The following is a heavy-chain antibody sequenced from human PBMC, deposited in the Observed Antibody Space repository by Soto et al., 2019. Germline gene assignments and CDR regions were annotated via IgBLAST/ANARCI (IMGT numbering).Heavy chain of an antibody. D-gene: IGHD5-18*01. V-gene: IGHV3-33*01. CDR1: GFAFSSYG. CDR2: IWSDGNNK. CDR3: ARATTHSIQIWLSLGY. Sequence: QVQLVESGGGVVQPGRSLRLSCAASGFAFSSYGMHWVRQAPGKGLEWVAVIWSDGNNKYYADSVKGRFTISRDNSKNTLYLQMNTLRADDTPVYYCARATTHSIQIWLSLGYWGQGTLVTVSS. J-gene: IGHJ4*02.